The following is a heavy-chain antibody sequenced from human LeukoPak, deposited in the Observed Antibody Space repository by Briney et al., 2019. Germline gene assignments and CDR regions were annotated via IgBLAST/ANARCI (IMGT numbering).Heavy chain of an antibody. D-gene: IGHD4-17*01. V-gene: IGHV3-30*14. CDR1: GFTFSSYA. CDR2: ISYDGSNK. CDR3: ARHDYGAGIDY. Sequence: GRSLRLSCAASGFTFSSYAMHWVRQAPGKGLEWVAVISYDGSNKYYADSVKGRFTISRDNSKNTLFLQMDSLGAEDTAVYYCARHDYGAGIDYWGQGTLVTVSS. J-gene: IGHJ4*02.